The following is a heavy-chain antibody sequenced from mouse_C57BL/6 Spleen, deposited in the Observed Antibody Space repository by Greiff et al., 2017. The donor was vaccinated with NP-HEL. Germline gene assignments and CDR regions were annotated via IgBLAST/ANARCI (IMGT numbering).Heavy chain of an antibody. Sequence: QVQLQQSGPELVKPGASVKISCKASGYAFSSSWMNWVKQRPGKGLEWIGRIYPGDGDTNYNGKFKGKATLTADKSSSKAYMQLSSLTSEDSAVYFCARGNWDVPFDYWGQGTTLTVSS. CDR3: ARGNWDVPFDY. J-gene: IGHJ2*01. CDR2: IYPGDGDT. D-gene: IGHD4-1*02. CDR1: GYAFSSSW. V-gene: IGHV1-82*01.